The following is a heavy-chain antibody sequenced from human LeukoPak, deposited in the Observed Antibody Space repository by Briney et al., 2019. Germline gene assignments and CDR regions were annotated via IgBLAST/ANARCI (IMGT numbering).Heavy chain of an antibody. CDR3: ARDKTYYDILTGYYDY. Sequence: ASVKVSCKASGYTFTGYYMHWVRQAPGQGPEWMGWINPNSGGTNYAQKFQGRVTMTRDTSISTAYMELSRLRSDDTAVYYCARDKTYYDILTGYYDYWGQGTLVTVSS. D-gene: IGHD3-9*01. J-gene: IGHJ4*02. CDR2: INPNSGGT. CDR1: GYTFTGYY. V-gene: IGHV1-2*02.